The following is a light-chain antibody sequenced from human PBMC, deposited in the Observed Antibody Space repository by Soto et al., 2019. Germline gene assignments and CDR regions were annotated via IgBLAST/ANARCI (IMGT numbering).Light chain of an antibody. V-gene: IGKV1-8*01. Sequence: ASRMTQSPSSLSASTGDRVTITCRASQGISSYLAWYQQKPGKAPKLLIYAASTLQSGVPSRFSGSGSGTDFTLTISCLQSEDFATYYCQQYYSYPLITFGQGTRLEIK. CDR3: QQYYSYPLIT. CDR1: QGISSY. J-gene: IGKJ5*01. CDR2: AAS.